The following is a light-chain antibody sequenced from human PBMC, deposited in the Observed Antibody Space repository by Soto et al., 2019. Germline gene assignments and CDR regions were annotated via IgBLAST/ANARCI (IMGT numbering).Light chain of an antibody. CDR3: QQYNNWPPWT. V-gene: IGKV3-15*01. CDR1: QSVTNY. J-gene: IGKJ1*01. CDR2: GAS. Sequence: EIVLTQSPGTLSLSPGERATLSCRASQSVTNYQLAWFRQKPGQAPRLLIYGASTRATGIPARFSGSGSGTEFTLTISSLQSEDFAVYYCQQYNNWPPWTFGQGTKVEIK.